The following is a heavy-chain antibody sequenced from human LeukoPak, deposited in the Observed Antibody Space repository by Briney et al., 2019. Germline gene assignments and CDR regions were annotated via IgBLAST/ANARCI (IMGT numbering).Heavy chain of an antibody. CDR2: ISSSTTYI. CDR1: GFTFSTYN. Sequence: GGSLRLSCVASGFTFSTYNMNWVRQAPGKGLEWVSSISSSTTYIYYADSVKGRFTLSRDNAENSLFLQMNSLRAEDTAVYYCARDLSGTNDQFAPWGQGTLATVSS. CDR3: ARDLSGTNDQFAP. J-gene: IGHJ5*02. D-gene: IGHD3-10*01. V-gene: IGHV3-21*01.